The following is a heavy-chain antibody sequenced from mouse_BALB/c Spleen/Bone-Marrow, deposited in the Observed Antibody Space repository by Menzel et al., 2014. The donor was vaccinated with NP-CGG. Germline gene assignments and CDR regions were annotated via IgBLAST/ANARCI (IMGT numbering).Heavy chain of an antibody. Sequence: VQLKQSGAELVKPGASVKLSCTASGFNIKDTYIHWVKQRPEQGLEWIGRIDPANDNTKYDPKFQGKATITADTSSSTACLQLSSLTSEDTAVYYCASYVYGYYFDYWGQGTTLTVS. CDR1: GFNIKDTY. D-gene: IGHD2-2*01. V-gene: IGHV14-3*02. CDR2: IDPANDNT. CDR3: ASYVYGYYFDY. J-gene: IGHJ2*01.